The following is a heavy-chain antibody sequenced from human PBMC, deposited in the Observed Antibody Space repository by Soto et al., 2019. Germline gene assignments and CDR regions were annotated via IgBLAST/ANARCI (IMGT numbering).Heavy chain of an antibody. J-gene: IGHJ3*02. V-gene: IGHV1-2*02. CDR3: AREPMVRAAHGFDI. CDR2: INPNSVGT. D-gene: IGHD3-10*01. CDR1: GYTFTGHY. Sequence: ASVKGSCNASGYTFTGHYMHWGRQAPGQGLECMGWINPNSVGTNYAQKFQGRVTMTRDTSISTAYMELSRLRSDDTAVYYCAREPMVRAAHGFDIWGQGTMVTVSS.